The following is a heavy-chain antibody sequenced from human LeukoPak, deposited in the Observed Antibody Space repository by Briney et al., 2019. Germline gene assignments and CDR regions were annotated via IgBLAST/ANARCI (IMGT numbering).Heavy chain of an antibody. V-gene: IGHV1-69*13. D-gene: IGHD5-18*01. CDR2: IIPIFGTA. CDR1: GYTFTSYG. J-gene: IGHJ4*02. Sequence: ASVKVSCKASGYTFTSYGISWVRQAPGQGLEWMGGIIPIFGTANYAQKFQGRVTITADESTSTAYMELSSLRSEDTAVYYCARGRKYTSGYRVTELGSGYSDYWGQGTLVTVSS. CDR3: ARGRKYTSGYRVTELGSGYSDY.